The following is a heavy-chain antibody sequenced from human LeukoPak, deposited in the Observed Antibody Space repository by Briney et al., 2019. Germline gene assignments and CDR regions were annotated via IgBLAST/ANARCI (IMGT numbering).Heavy chain of an antibody. CDR2: ISSSSSTI. CDR1: GFTFSSYS. Sequence: GGSLRLSCAASGFTFSSYSMNWVRQAPGKGLEWVSYISSSSSTIYYADSVKGRFTISRDNAKNSLYLQMNSLRAEDTAVYYCAREPDSSSWYGVYYYYYYMDVWGKGTTVTVSS. J-gene: IGHJ6*03. CDR3: AREPDSSSWYGVYYYYYYMDV. V-gene: IGHV3-48*04. D-gene: IGHD6-13*01.